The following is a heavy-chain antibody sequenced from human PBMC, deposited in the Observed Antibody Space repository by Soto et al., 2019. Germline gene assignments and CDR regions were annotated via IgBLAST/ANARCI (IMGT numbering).Heavy chain of an antibody. D-gene: IGHD2-2*01. CDR1: GFTFSDYY. V-gene: IGHV3-11*01. Sequence: GGSLRLSCAASGFTFSDYYMSWIRQAPGKGLEWVSYISSSGSTIYYADSVKGRFTISRDNAKNSLYLQMNSLRAEDTAVYYCARDRGYCSSTSCYARGSSSSQYWGQGTLVTVSS. J-gene: IGHJ4*02. CDR2: ISSSGSTI. CDR3: ARDRGYCSSTSCYARGSSSSQY.